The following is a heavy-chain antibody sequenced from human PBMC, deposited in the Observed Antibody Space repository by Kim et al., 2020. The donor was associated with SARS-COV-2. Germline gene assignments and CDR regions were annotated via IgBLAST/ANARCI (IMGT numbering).Heavy chain of an antibody. CDR1: GGSISSGVYY. Sequence: SETLSLTCTVAGGSISSGVYYGIWILENQRKGRDWIWYSYYSGRAYDKHSLKSRVTISVDSSKNQFSLKLSTVTAADTAVYYCARGRMEILAMHTSLMNRLIDYWGQGSLPTGPS. CDR3: ARGRMEILAMHTSLMNRLIDY. V-gene: IGHV4-31*03. D-gene: IGHD5-12*01. J-gene: IGHJ4*02. CDR2: SYYSGRA.